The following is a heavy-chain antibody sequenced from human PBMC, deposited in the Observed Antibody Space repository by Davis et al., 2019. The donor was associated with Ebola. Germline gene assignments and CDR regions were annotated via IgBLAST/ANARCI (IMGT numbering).Heavy chain of an antibody. J-gene: IGHJ6*04. D-gene: IGHD4-11*01. CDR2: INWNGGST. CDR1: GFTFDDYA. V-gene: IGHV3-20*04. Sequence: GGSLRLSCTASGFTFDDYAMTWVRQAPGKGLEWVSGINWNGGSTGYADSVKGRFTISRDNAKNSLYLQMNSLRAEDTALYYCAKAYYDYSNYGYYYYGMDVWGKGTTVTVSS. CDR3: AKAYYDYSNYGYYYYGMDV.